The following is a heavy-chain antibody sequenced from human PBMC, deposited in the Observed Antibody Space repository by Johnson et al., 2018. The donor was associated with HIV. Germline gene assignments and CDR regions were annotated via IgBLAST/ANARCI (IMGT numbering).Heavy chain of an antibody. V-gene: IGHV3-30*18. CDR2: ISYDGSNK. D-gene: IGHD1-26*01. CDR1: GFTFDDYG. Sequence: QEQLVESGGGVVRPGGSLRLSCAASGFTFDDYGMSWVRQAPGKGLEWVAVISYDGSNKYYADSVKGRFTISRDNSKNTLYLQMNSLRAEDTAVYYCAKPLHSGSYWAAFDIWGQGTMVTVSS. CDR3: AKPLHSGSYWAAFDI. J-gene: IGHJ3*02.